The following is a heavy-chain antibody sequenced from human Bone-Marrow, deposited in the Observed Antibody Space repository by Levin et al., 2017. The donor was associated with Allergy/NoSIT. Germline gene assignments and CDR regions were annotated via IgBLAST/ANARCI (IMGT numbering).Heavy chain of an antibody. CDR2: IYHSGST. CDR1: GGSISSGGYS. Sequence: SETLSLTCAVSGGSISSGGYSWSWIRQPPGKGLEWIGYIYHSGSTYYHPSLKSRVTISVDRSKNQFSLKLSSVTAADTAVYYCARGAYCGGDCYLPLVDAFDIWGQGTMVTVSS. J-gene: IGHJ3*02. V-gene: IGHV4-30-2*01. CDR3: ARGAYCGGDCYLPLVDAFDI. D-gene: IGHD2-21*02.